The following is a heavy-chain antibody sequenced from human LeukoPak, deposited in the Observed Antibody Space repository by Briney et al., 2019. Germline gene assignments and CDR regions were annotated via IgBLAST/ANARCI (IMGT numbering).Heavy chain of an antibody. CDR3: ARDKGYCSGGSCYYWFDP. CDR1: GYTLTELS. J-gene: IGHJ5*02. CDR2: FDPEDGET. Sequence: ASVKVSCKVSGYTLTELSMHWVRQAPGKGLEWMGGFDPEDGETIYAQKFQGRVTMTTDTSTSTAYMELRSLRSDDTAVYYCARDKGYCSGGSCYYWFDPWGQGTLVTVSS. D-gene: IGHD2-15*01. V-gene: IGHV1-24*01.